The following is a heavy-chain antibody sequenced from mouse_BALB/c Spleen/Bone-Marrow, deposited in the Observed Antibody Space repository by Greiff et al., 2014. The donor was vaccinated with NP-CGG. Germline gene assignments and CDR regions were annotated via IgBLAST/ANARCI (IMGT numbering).Heavy chain of an antibody. CDR2: IRSGGSYT. J-gene: IGHJ2*01. Sequence: EVKLMESGGNLVKPGGSLKLSCAASGFTFSSYAMSWVRQTPEKRLEWVATIRSGGSYTYYPDSVKGRFTISRDNAKSTLYLQMRSLRSEDTAVYYCARQGDGYYDYWGQGTTLTVSS. CDR1: GFTFSSYA. CDR3: ARQGDGYYDY. V-gene: IGHV5-9-3*01. D-gene: IGHD2-3*01.